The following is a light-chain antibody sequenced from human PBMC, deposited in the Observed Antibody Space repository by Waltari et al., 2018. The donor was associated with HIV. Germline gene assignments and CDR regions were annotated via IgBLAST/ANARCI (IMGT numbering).Light chain of an antibody. CDR1: QTLLYNDGNTY. V-gene: IGKV2-30*01. J-gene: IGKJ1*01. CDR2: KVS. CDR3: MQDTHWPRT. Sequence: VVMAQSPLSLPVTLGQPASISCKSSQTLLYNDGNTYLNWFHQRPGQSPRRLIYKVSNRDSGVPDRFSGTGSGTDSTLKISRVEAEDVGVYYCMQDTHWPRTFGQGTKVEIK.